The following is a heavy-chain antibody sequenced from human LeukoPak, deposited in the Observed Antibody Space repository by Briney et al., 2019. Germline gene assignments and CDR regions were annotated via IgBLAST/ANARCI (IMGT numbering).Heavy chain of an antibody. CDR3: AREWELLELDY. Sequence: ASVKVSCKASGGTFSSYAISWVRQAPGQGLEWMGRIIPILGIANYAQKFQGRVTITADKSTSTAYMELSSLRSEDTAVYYCAREWELLELDYWGQGTLVTVSS. D-gene: IGHD1-26*01. CDR2: IIPILGIA. V-gene: IGHV1-69*04. J-gene: IGHJ4*02. CDR1: GGTFSSYA.